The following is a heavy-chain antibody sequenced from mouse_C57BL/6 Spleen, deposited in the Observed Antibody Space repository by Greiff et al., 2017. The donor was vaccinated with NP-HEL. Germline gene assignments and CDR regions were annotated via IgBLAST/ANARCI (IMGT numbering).Heavy chain of an antibody. Sequence: QVQLQQPGAELVKPGASVKMSCKASGYTFTSYWITWVKQRPGQGLEWIGDIYPGSGSTNYYEKFKSKATLTVDTSSSTAYMQLSSLTSEDSAVYYCARGGYGNYGFAYWGQGTLVTVSA. CDR1: GYTFTSYW. CDR2: IYPGSGST. V-gene: IGHV1-55*01. D-gene: IGHD2-1*01. J-gene: IGHJ3*01. CDR3: ARGGYGNYGFAY.